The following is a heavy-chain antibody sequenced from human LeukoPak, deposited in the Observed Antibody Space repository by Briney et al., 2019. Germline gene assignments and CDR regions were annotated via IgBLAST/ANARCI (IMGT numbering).Heavy chain of an antibody. CDR1: GYSFTSCY. V-gene: IGHV1-46*01. D-gene: IGHD1-26*01. Sequence: GASVKVSCKASGYSFTSCYLHWVRQAPGQGLEWMGVINPSGGSTSYAQNFQGRVTMTRDTSTSTVYMELSSLRSEDTAVYYCARVKARSGSYSLDYWGQGTLVTVSS. CDR2: INPSGGST. CDR3: ARVKARSGSYSLDY. J-gene: IGHJ4*02.